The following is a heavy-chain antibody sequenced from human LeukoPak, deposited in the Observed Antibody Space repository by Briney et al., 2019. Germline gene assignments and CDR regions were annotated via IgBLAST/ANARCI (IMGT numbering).Heavy chain of an antibody. CDR3: AHRRDYDILTGYPYNWFDP. CDR1: GFSLSTSGVG. Sequence: SGPTLVNPTQTLTLTCTFSGFSLSTSGVGVGWIRQPPGKALEWLALIYWDDDKRHSPSLKSRLTITKDTSKNQVVLTMTNMDPVDTATYYCAHRRDYDILTGYPYNWFDPWGQGTLVTVSS. D-gene: IGHD3-9*01. CDR2: IYWDDDK. V-gene: IGHV2-5*02. J-gene: IGHJ5*02.